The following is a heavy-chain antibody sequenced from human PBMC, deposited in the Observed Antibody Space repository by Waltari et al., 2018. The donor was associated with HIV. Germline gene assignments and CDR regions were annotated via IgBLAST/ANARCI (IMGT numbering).Heavy chain of an antibody. CDR2: ISRSASAT. Sequence: EVPFFESGGGLVRPGGSPRLSFFASGFNFDMSAMPWVRQAPGKGLEWVSSISRSASATYYADSVKGRATISRDNSMDMLSLHINSLTVDDAAVYHCVTSGYNFVEFGHRLDFWGRGILVTVS. D-gene: IGHD5-18*01. V-gene: IGHV3-23*01. CDR1: GFNFDMSA. CDR3: VTSGYNFVEFGHRLDF. J-gene: IGHJ4*02.